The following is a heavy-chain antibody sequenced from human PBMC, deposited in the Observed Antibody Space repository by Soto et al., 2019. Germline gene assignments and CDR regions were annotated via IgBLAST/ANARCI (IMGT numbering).Heavy chain of an antibody. J-gene: IGHJ4*02. CDR1: GFSFSTCS. V-gene: IGHV3-21*01. CDR2: ISSSSSNI. D-gene: IGHD5-12*01. CDR3: ARDNGYDAATLNY. Sequence: ESGGGLVKPGGSLRLSCAASGFSFSTCSMDWVRQAPGKGLEWVSSISSSSSNIYYADSVKGRFTISRDNAKNSLYLQMNSLRAEDMAVYYCARDNGYDAATLNYWGQGTLVTVSS.